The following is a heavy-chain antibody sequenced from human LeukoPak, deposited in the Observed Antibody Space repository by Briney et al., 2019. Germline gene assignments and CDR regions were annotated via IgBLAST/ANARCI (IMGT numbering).Heavy chain of an antibody. J-gene: IGHJ4*02. CDR2: IIPIFGTA. V-gene: IGHV1-69*05. CDR3: AREPSYYYDSSGYYYAYYFDY. CDR1: GGTFSSYA. D-gene: IGHD3-22*01. Sequence: SVKVSCKASGGTFSSYAISWVRQAPGQGLEWVRGIIPIFGTANYAQKFQGRVTITTDESTSTAYMELSSLRSEDTAVYYCAREPSYYYDSSGYYYAYYFDYWGQGTLVTVSS.